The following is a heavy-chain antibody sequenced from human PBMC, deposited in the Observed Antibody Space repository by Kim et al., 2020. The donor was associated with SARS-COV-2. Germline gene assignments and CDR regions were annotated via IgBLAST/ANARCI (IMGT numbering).Heavy chain of an antibody. D-gene: IGHD6-19*01. V-gene: IGHV3-11*04. J-gene: IGHJ4*02. Sequence: DSVKGRFTISRDNAKNSLYLQMNSLRAEDTAVYYCARDRGIAVAEYYFDYWGQGTLVTVSS. CDR3: ARDRGIAVAEYYFDY.